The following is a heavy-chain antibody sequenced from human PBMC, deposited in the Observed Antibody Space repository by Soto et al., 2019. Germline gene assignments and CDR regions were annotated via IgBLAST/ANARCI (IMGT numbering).Heavy chain of an antibody. CDR2: ISWDGGST. J-gene: IGHJ6*02. CDR3: AKGSGSYYYYYGMDV. CDR1: GFTFDDYT. V-gene: IGHV3-43*01. D-gene: IGHD1-26*01. Sequence: GGSLRLSCAASGFTFDDYTMHWVRQAPGKGLEWVSLISWDGGSTYYADSVKGRFTISRDNSKNSLYLQMNSLRTEDTALYYSAKGSGSYYYYYGMDVWGQGTTVTVSS.